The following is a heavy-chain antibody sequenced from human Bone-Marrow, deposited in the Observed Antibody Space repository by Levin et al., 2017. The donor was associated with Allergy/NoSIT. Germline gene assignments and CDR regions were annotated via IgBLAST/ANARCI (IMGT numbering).Heavy chain of an antibody. D-gene: IGHD3-3*01. CDR1: GFSLSNRRMG. CDR2: IFSNDEK. CDR3: ARTPRADYDLWSGHNAFYHGMDV. J-gene: IGHJ6*02. V-gene: IGHV2-26*01. Sequence: SGPTLVKPTETLTLTCTVSGFSLSNRRMGVSWIRQPPGKALEWLAHIFSNDEKSYSTSLKRRLTISEDTSRSQVVLTLTNVDPADTATYYCARTPRADYDLWSGHNAFYHGMDVWGQGTTVTVSS.